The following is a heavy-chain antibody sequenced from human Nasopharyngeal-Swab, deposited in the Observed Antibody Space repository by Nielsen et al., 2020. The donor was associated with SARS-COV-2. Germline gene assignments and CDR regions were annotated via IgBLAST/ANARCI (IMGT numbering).Heavy chain of an antibody. CDR3: ARLEWEPQY. J-gene: IGHJ4*02. CDR2: INPNSGGT. Sequence: WVRQAPGQGLEWMGRINPNSGGTNYALRFQGRVTMTRDTSISTAYMELSRLRSDDTAVYYCARLEWEPQYWGQGTLVTVSS. D-gene: IGHD1-26*01. V-gene: IGHV1-2*06.